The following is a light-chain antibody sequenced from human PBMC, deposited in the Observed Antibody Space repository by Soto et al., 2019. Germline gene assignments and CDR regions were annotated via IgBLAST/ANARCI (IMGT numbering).Light chain of an antibody. V-gene: IGKV1-33*01. J-gene: IGKJ1*01. CDR2: DAS. CDR1: QDISNY. CDR3: QKYNSAPPT. Sequence: IQMTQSPSSLSASVGDRVTITCQASQDISNYLNWYQQKPGKAPKLLIYDASNLETGVPSRFSGSGSGTDFTFTISSLQPEDTETYYCQKYNSAPPTFGQGTKVDIK.